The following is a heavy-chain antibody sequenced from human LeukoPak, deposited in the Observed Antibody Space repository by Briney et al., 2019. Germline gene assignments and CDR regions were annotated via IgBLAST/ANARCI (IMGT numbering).Heavy chain of an antibody. V-gene: IGHV3-30*02. CDR1: GFTFSSYG. J-gene: IGHJ4*02. Sequence: PGGSLRLSCAASGFTFSSYGMHWVRQAPGKGLEWVAFIRYDGTNKYYADSVKGRFTISRDNSKNTLYLQMNSLRAEDTAVYYCARDGSDYYDSSGYYADYWGQGTLVTVSS. D-gene: IGHD3-22*01. CDR3: ARDGSDYYDSSGYYADY. CDR2: IRYDGTNK.